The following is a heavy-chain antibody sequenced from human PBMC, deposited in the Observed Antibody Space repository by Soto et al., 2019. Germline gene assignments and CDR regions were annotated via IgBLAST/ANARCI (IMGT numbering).Heavy chain of an antibody. CDR1: GFTFSSYA. Sequence: GGSLRLSCSASGFTFSSYAMHWVRQAPGKGLEWVAVISYDGSNKYYADSVKGRFTISRDNSKNTLYLQMNSLRAEDTAVYYCARDGPRRWYYYGSGSYYQNYYYYGMDVWGQGTTVTVSS. V-gene: IGHV3-30-3*01. J-gene: IGHJ6*02. CDR3: ARDGPRRWYYYGSGSYYQNYYYYGMDV. CDR2: ISYDGSNK. D-gene: IGHD3-10*01.